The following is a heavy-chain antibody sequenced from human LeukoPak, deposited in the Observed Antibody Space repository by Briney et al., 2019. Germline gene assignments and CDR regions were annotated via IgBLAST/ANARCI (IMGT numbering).Heavy chain of an antibody. CDR3: ARERATGYHYGMDV. D-gene: IGHD1-26*01. Sequence: GRSLRLSCAASGFTFSSYGMHWVRQAPGKGLEWVAVISYDGSEKYYADSVKGRFTISRDNSKNTVFLQVHSLRAEDTAVYYCARERATGYHYGMDVWGQGTTVTVSS. J-gene: IGHJ6*02. CDR2: ISYDGSEK. V-gene: IGHV3-30*03. CDR1: GFTFSSYG.